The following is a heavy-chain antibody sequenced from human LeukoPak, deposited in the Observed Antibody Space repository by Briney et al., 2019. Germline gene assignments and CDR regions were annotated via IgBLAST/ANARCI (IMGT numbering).Heavy chain of an antibody. CDR2: IYWDDDK. D-gene: IGHD3-10*01. Sequence: SGPTLVNPTQTLTLTCTFSGFSLSTSGVGVGWIRQPPGKALEWLALIYWDDDKRYSPSLKSRLTITKDTSKNQVVLTMTNMDPVDTATYYCAHSPLGMYGSGEAFYFDYWGQGTLVTVSS. CDR3: AHSPLGMYGSGEAFYFDY. V-gene: IGHV2-5*02. J-gene: IGHJ4*02. CDR1: GFSLSTSGVG.